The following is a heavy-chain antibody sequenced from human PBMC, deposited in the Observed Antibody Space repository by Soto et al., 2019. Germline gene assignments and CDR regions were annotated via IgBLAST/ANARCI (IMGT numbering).Heavy chain of an antibody. D-gene: IGHD5-18*01. Sequence: SGPTLVNPTETLTLTCTVSGFSLNNARLGVTWIRQPPGKALEWLAHIFSNDEKSYSTSLKGRLTISKDTSKTQVVLSMTNMDPVDTATYFCARIIGGSYEADYWGQGTQVTVSS. CDR3: ARIIGGSYEADY. J-gene: IGHJ4*02. CDR2: IFSNDEK. V-gene: IGHV2-26*01. CDR1: GFSLNNARLG.